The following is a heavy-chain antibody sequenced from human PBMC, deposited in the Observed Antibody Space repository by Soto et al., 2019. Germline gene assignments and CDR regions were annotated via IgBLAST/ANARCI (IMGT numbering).Heavy chain of an antibody. D-gene: IGHD6-13*01. CDR1: GGSISSYY. CDR2: IYYSGST. Sequence: SETLSLTCTVSGGSISSYYWNWIRQPPGKGLEWIGYIYYSGSTNYNPSLKSRVTISLDTSMNQFSLKLSSVTAADTAVYYCASSNIAAAGFYYYGMDVWGRGTTVTVSS. J-gene: IGHJ6*02. V-gene: IGHV4-59*01. CDR3: ASSNIAAAGFYYYGMDV.